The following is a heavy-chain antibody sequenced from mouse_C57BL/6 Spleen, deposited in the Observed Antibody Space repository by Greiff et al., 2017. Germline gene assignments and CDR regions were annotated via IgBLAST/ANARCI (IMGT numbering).Heavy chain of an antibody. CDR3: ARETLDGSRIR. CDR2: IYPGDGDT. Sequence: QVQLKESGAELVKPGASVKISCKASGYAFSSYWMNWVKQRPGKGLEWIGQIYPGDGDTNYNGKFKGKATLTADKSSSTAYMQLSSLTSEDSAVYFCARETLDGSRIRWGQGTLVTVSA. V-gene: IGHV1-80*01. CDR1: GYAFSSYW. J-gene: IGHJ3*01. D-gene: IGHD1-1*01.